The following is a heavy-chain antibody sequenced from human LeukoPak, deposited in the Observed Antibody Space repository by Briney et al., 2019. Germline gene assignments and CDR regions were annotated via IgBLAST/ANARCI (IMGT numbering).Heavy chain of an antibody. J-gene: IGHJ4*02. CDR2: INPNSGGT. CDR3: ARDGGSYRHGFDY. V-gene: IGHV1-2*06. D-gene: IGHD1-26*01. CDR1: GYTFTGYY. Sequence: ASVTVSCTASGYTFTGYYMHWVRQAPEQGLEWMGRINPNSGGTNYAQKFQGRVTMTRDTSISSAYMELSRLRSDDTAVYYCARDGGSYRHGFDYWGQGTLVTVSS.